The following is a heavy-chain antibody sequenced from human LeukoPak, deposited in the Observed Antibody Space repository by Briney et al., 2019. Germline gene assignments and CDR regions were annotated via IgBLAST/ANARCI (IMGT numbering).Heavy chain of an antibody. CDR2: SNPSGGST. D-gene: IGHD3-10*01. V-gene: IGHV1-46*01. Sequence: GASVKVCCKASGYTFTSYCMHWVRQAPGQGLEWMGISNPSGGSTSYAQKFQGRVTMTRDTSTSTVYMELSSLRSEDTAVYYCARDLWFGESSYGMDVRGKGTTVTVSS. J-gene: IGHJ6*04. CDR3: ARDLWFGESSYGMDV. CDR1: GYTFTSYC.